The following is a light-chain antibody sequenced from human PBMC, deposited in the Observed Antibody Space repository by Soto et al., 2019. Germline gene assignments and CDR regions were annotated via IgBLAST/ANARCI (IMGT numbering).Light chain of an antibody. CDR2: STN. Sequence: QTVVTQEPSFSVSPGGTVTLTCGLSSGSVSTSYYPSWYQQTPGQASRTLIYSTNTRSSGVPDRFSGSILGNKAALTITGAQADDESDYYCVLYMGSGISVFGGGTKLTFL. J-gene: IGLJ2*01. CDR1: SGSVSTSYY. V-gene: IGLV8-61*01. CDR3: VLYMGSGISV.